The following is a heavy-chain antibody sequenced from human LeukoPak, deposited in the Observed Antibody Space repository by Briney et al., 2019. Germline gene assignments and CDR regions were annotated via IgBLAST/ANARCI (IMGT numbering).Heavy chain of an antibody. J-gene: IGHJ4*02. CDR3: AREKQPGYYFDY. Sequence: ASVKVSCKASGGTFSSYAISWVRQAPGQGLEWMGGIIPIFGTASYAQKFQGRVAITADESTSTAYMELSSLRSEDTAVYYCAREKQPGYYFDYWGQGTLVTVSS. CDR1: GGTFSSYA. CDR2: IIPIFGTA. D-gene: IGHD6-13*01. V-gene: IGHV1-69*13.